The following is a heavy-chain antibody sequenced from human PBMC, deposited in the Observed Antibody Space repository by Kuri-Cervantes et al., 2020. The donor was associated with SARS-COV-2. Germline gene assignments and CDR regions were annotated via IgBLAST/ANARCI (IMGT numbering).Heavy chain of an antibody. Sequence: SETLSLTCTVSGGSISSSSYYWGWIRRPPGKGLEWIGSIYYSGSTYYNPSLKSRVTISVDTSKNQFSLKLSSVTAADTAVYYCARKGLWSGYLNWGQGTLVTVSS. D-gene: IGHD3-3*01. CDR2: IYYSGST. CDR1: GGSISSSSYY. CDR3: ARKGLWSGYLN. J-gene: IGHJ4*02. V-gene: IGHV4-39*07.